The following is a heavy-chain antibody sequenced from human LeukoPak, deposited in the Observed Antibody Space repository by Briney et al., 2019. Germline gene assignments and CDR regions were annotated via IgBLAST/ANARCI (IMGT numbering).Heavy chain of an antibody. V-gene: IGHV1-8*03. Sequence: VTVKVSCKASGYTFNSYYMICVRQAAGQALVWMGWISPKSGDRGYAQNFQGRATITSDTSISTVYMEVSSLRSEDTAVYYCVRVGHQGNSGYFDWGQGTQVTVSS. CDR2: ISPKSGDR. J-gene: IGHJ4*02. D-gene: IGHD3-22*01. CDR1: GYTFNSYY. CDR3: VRVGHQGNSGYFD.